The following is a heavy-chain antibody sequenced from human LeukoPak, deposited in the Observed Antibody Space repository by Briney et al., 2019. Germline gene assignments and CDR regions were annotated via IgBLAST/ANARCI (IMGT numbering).Heavy chain of an antibody. CDR1: GYTFTSYY. J-gene: IGHJ4*02. D-gene: IGHD3-16*01. CDR2: INPSGGST. Sequence: GASVKVSCKASGYTFTSYYMHWVRQAPGQGLEWMGIINPSGGSTSYAQKFQCRVTMTRDTSTSTVYMELSSLRSEDTAVYYCAAHDWDDFLGFDYWGQGTLVTVSS. V-gene: IGHV1-46*01. CDR3: AAHDWDDFLGFDY.